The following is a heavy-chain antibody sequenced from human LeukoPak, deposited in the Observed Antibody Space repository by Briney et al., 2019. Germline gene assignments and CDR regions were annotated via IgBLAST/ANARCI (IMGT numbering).Heavy chain of an antibody. Sequence: SVKVSCKASGGTFNSHVISWLRQAPGQGLEWMGGIIPVFGTASYAEKFQGRVTITTDESTGTAYMELSSLRSEDTAVYYCASDGYCSGGSCYPTTELYFDYWGQGTLVTVSS. CDR3: ASDGYCSGGSCYPTTELYFDY. D-gene: IGHD2-15*01. V-gene: IGHV1-69*05. J-gene: IGHJ4*02. CDR1: GGTFNSHV. CDR2: IIPVFGTA.